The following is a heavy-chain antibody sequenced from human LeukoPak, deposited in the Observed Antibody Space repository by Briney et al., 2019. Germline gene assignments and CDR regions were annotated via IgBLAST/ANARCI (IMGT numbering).Heavy chain of an antibody. CDR2: ISSSSSYI. D-gene: IGHD2-2*01. V-gene: IGHV3-21*01. J-gene: IGHJ6*02. CDR1: GFTFSSYS. CDR3: ARDAQDIVVVPAAGAGYGMDV. Sequence: GGSLRLSCAASGFTFSSYSMNRVRQAPGKGLEWVSSISSSSSYIYYADSVKGRFTISRDNAKNSLYLQMNSLRAEDTAVYYCARDAQDIVVVPAAGAGYGMDVWGQGTTVTVSS.